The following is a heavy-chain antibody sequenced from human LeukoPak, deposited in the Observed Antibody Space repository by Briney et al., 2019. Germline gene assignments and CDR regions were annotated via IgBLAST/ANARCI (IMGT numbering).Heavy chain of an antibody. CDR1: GGTFSSYA. CDR2: IIPIFGTA. Sequence: SVKVSCKASGGTFSSYAISWVRQAPGQGLEWMGGIIPIFGTANYAQKFQGRVTITADESTSTAYMELSSLRSEDTAVYYCARAGSDGGNSAFDYWGQGALVTVSS. CDR3: ARAGSDGGNSAFDY. V-gene: IGHV1-69*01. J-gene: IGHJ4*02. D-gene: IGHD4-23*01.